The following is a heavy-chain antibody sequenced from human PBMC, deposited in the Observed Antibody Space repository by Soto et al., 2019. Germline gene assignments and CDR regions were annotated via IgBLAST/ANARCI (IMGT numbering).Heavy chain of an antibody. V-gene: IGHV1-69*13. J-gene: IGHJ1*01. D-gene: IGHD3-22*01. CDR1: GGTFSSYA. Sequence: ASVKVSCKASGGTFSSYAISWVRQAPGQGLDWMGGIIPIFGTANYAQKFQGRVTITADESTSTAYMELSSLRSEDTAVYYCARIPYYYDSSGSAVKYFQHWGQGTLVTVSS. CDR2: IIPIFGTA. CDR3: ARIPYYYDSSGSAVKYFQH.